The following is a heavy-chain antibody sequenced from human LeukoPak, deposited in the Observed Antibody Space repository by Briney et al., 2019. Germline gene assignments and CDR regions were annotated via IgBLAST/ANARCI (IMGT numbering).Heavy chain of an antibody. CDR3: ARQGYYGSGSYYSDY. D-gene: IGHD3-10*01. CDR1: GGSISSSSYY. CDR2: IYYSGST. Sequence: PSETLSLTCTVSGGSISSSSYYWGWIRQPPGKGLEWIGSIYYSGSTYYNPSLKSRVTISVDTSKYQFSLKLSSVTAADTAVYYCARQGYYGSGSYYSDYWGQGTLVTVSS. J-gene: IGHJ4*02. V-gene: IGHV4-39*01.